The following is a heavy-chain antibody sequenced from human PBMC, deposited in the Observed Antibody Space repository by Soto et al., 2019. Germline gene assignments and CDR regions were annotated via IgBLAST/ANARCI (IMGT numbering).Heavy chain of an antibody. V-gene: IGHV1-46*01. Sequence: GASVKVSCKASGYTFTSYYMHWVRQAPGQGLEWMGIINPSGGSTSYAQKFQGRVTMTRDTSTSTVYMELSSLRSEDTAVYYCARDGSPYYYDSSGYQKEGLYYYYYYGMDVWGQGTTVTVSS. J-gene: IGHJ6*02. CDR1: GYTFTSYY. D-gene: IGHD3-22*01. CDR3: ARDGSPYYYDSSGYQKEGLYYYYYYGMDV. CDR2: INPSGGST.